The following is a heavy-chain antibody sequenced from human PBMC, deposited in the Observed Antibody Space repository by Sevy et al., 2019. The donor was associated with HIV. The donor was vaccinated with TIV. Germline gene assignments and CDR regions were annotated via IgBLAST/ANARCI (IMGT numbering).Heavy chain of an antibody. Sequence: GGSLRLSCAASGFTFSDYAMHWVRQAPGKGLEWVAVISYDGRNNKYNADSVKGRFTISTDNSKNTLYLQMNSLRAEDTAIYYCARHRQELLSSAFGYWGQGTLVAVSS. V-gene: IGHV3-30*04. D-gene: IGHD2-15*01. CDR1: GFTFSDYA. CDR2: ISYDGRNNK. CDR3: ARHRQELLSSAFGY. J-gene: IGHJ4*02.